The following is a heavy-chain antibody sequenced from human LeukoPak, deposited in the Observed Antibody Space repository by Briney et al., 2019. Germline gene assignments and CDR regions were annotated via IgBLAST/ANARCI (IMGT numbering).Heavy chain of an antibody. D-gene: IGHD1-14*01. J-gene: IGHJ3*02. CDR2: ISWNSGSI. CDR3: AKALTGALPKDAFDI. Sequence: QPGRSLRLSCAASGFTFDDYAMHWVRQAPGKGPEWVSGISWNSGSIGYADSVKGRFTISRDNAKNSLYLQMDSLRAEDTALYYCAKALTGALPKDAFDIWGQGTMVTVSS. V-gene: IGHV3-9*01. CDR1: GFTFDDYA.